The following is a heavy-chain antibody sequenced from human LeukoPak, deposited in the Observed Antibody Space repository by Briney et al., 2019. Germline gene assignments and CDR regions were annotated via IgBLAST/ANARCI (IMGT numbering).Heavy chain of an antibody. CDR3: ARGVKIIGDYDFWSGSVFDP. V-gene: IGHV1-3*01. J-gene: IGHJ5*02. CDR1: GYTFTSYA. D-gene: IGHD3-3*01. Sequence: ASVKVSCKTSGYTFTSYAVHWVRQAPGQRLEWMGWIKAGNGNTQYSQKFQGRVTITRNTSISTAYMELSSLRSEDTAVYYCARGVKIIGDYDFWSGSVFDPWGQGTLVTVSS. CDR2: IKAGNGNT.